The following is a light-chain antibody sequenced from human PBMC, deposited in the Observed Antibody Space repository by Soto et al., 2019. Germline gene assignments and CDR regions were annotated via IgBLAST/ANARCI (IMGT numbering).Light chain of an antibody. Sequence: EIVMTQSPATLSVSPGESATLSCRASQSVSSNLAWHQQKPGQAPRILMYDASTRATGISARFSGSGSGTEFTLTISSLQSEDFAVYFCQQYDNLPLTFGPGTKVDIK. CDR3: QQYDNLPLT. CDR2: DAS. CDR1: QSVSSN. V-gene: IGKV3-15*01. J-gene: IGKJ3*01.